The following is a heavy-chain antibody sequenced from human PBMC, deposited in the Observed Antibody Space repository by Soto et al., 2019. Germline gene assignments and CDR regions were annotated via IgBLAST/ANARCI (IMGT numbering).Heavy chain of an antibody. CDR2: IYHSGST. Sequence: NPSETLSLTCAVSGYSISSGYYWGGIRQPPGKGLEWIGSIYHSGSTYYNPSLKSRVTISVDTCKNQFSLKLSTVTADDTAVYYCARDRGITGTHDAFDIWGQGTMVTVSS. D-gene: IGHD1-20*01. J-gene: IGHJ3*02. CDR1: GYSISSGYY. CDR3: ARDRGITGTHDAFDI. V-gene: IGHV4-38-2*02.